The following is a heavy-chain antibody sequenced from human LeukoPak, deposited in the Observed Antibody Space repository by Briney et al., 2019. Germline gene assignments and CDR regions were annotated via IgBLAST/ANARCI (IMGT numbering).Heavy chain of an antibody. D-gene: IGHD2-2*01. Sequence: PSETLSLTCTVSGGSISSGGYYWSWIRQPPGKGLEWIGYIYHSGSTYYNPSLKSRVTISVDRSKNQFSLKLSSVTAADTAVYYCARSPLSSRRALYYFDYWGQGTLVTVSS. CDR3: ARSPLSSRRALYYFDY. CDR2: IYHSGST. V-gene: IGHV4-30-2*01. CDR1: GGSISSGGYY. J-gene: IGHJ4*02.